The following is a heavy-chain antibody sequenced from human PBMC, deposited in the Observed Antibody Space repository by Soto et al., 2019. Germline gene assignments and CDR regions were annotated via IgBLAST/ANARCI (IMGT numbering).Heavy chain of an antibody. D-gene: IGHD1-26*01. J-gene: IGHJ5*02. Sequence: SETLSLTCVVSGVFISGVGYSWNWIRQPPGKGLEWIGYMYHSGSPLYNPSLKSRATISIDVSKNQFSLNLTSVTAADTAVYYCAREGPKAYFEIDXWGQGTLVTVSX. CDR1: GVFISGVGYS. CDR2: MYHSGSP. V-gene: IGHV4-30-2*01. CDR3: AREGPKAYFEIDX.